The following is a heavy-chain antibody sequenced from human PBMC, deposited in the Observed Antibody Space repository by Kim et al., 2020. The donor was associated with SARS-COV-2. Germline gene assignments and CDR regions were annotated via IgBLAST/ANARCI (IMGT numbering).Heavy chain of an antibody. D-gene: IGHD3-10*01. Sequence: GGSLRLSCAASGFTFSSYAMSWVRQAPGKGLEWVSAISGSGGSTYYADSVKGRFTISRDNSKNTLYLQMNSLRAEDTAVYYCAKDSYYYGSGSYGTWGQGTLVTVSS. CDR1: GFTFSSYA. V-gene: IGHV3-23*01. J-gene: IGHJ5*02. CDR2: ISGSGGST. CDR3: AKDSYYYGSGSYGT.